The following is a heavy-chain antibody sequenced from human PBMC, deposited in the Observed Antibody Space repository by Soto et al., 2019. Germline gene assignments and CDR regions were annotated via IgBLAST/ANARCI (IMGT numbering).Heavy chain of an antibody. Sequence: EVQLVESGGGLVQPGGSLRLSCAASGFTFSSYSMNWVRQAPGKGLEWVSYISSSSSTIYYADSVKGRFTISRDNAKNSLYLQINSLRDEDTAVYYCASQQHGDYINWGQGTLVTVSS. CDR2: ISSSSSTI. CDR3: ASQQHGDYIN. CDR1: GFTFSSYS. V-gene: IGHV3-48*02. D-gene: IGHD4-17*01. J-gene: IGHJ4*02.